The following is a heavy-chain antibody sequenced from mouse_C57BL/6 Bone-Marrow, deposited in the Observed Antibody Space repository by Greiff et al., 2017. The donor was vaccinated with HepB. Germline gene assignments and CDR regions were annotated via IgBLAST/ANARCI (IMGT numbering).Heavy chain of an antibody. J-gene: IGHJ3*01. D-gene: IGHD2-4*01. CDR2: ISSGGDYI. CDR1: GFTFSSYA. CDR3: TNDYETESWFAY. V-gene: IGHV5-9-1*02. Sequence: EVKVVESGEGLVKPGGSLKLSCAASGFTFSSYAMSWVRQTPEKRLEWVAYISSGGDYIYYADTVKGRFTISRDNARNTLYLQMSSLKSEDTAMYYCTNDYETESWFAYWGQGTLATVSA.